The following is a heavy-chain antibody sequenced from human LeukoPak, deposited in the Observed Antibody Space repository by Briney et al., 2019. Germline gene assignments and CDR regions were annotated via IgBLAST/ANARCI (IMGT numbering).Heavy chain of an antibody. J-gene: IGHJ4*02. CDR2: MNPNSGNT. Sequence: ASVKVSCKASGYTFTSYDINWVRQATGQGLEWMGWMNPNSGNTGYAQKFQGRVTMTRNTSISTAYMELSSLRSGDTAVYYCARWVVAVAGKRKHYFDYWGQGTLVTVSS. CDR1: GYTFTSYD. CDR3: ARWVVAVAGKRKHYFDY. V-gene: IGHV1-8*01. D-gene: IGHD6-19*01.